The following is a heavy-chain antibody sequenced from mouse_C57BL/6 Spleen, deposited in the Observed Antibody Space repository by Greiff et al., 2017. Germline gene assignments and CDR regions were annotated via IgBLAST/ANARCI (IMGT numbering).Heavy chain of an antibody. CDR1: GFTFSSYA. Sequence: EVQGVESGGGLVKPGGSLKLSCAASGFTFSSYAMSWVRQTPEKRLEWVATISDGGSYTYYPDNVEGRFTISRDNAKNNLYLQMSHLKSEDTAMYYCARDAFAYWGQGTLVTVSA. CDR3: ARDAFAY. J-gene: IGHJ3*01. CDR2: ISDGGSYT. V-gene: IGHV5-4*01.